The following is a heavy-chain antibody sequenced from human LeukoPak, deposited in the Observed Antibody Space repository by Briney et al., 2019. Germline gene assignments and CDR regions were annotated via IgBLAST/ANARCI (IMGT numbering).Heavy chain of an antibody. CDR3: ASIWAYCGGDCYPTYYMDV. D-gene: IGHD2-21*02. V-gene: IGHV3-48*03. J-gene: IGHJ6*03. CDR1: GFTFSSYE. Sequence: GGSLRLSCAASGFTFSSYEMNWVRQAPGKGLEWVSYISSSGSTIYYADSVKGRFTISRDNAKNSLYLQMNSLRAEDTAVYYCASIWAYCGGDCYPTYYMDVWGKGTTVTVPS. CDR2: ISSSGSTI.